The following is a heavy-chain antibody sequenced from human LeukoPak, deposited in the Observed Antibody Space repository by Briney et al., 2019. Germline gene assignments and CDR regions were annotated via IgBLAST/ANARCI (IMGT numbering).Heavy chain of an antibody. CDR3: ARAHGRITRDAYFDY. CDR2: ISGSGGST. Sequence: GGSLRLSCAASGFTFSDYAMNWVRQAPGKGLEWVSTISGSGGSTYYAGSVKGRFTISRDNSKNTLHLQMDSLRAEDTAIYYCARAHGRITRDAYFDYWGQGTLVTVSS. V-gene: IGHV3-23*01. J-gene: IGHJ4*02. D-gene: IGHD3-10*01. CDR1: GFTFSDYA.